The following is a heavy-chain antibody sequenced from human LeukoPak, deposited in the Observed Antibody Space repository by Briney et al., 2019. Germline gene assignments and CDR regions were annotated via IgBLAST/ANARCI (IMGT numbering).Heavy chain of an antibody. V-gene: IGHV1-18*01. CDR3: ARSVIGYCSGGSCANYYYYGMDV. J-gene: IGHJ6*02. D-gene: IGHD2-15*01. CDR1: GYTFTSYG. Sequence: ASVKVSCKASGYTFTSYGISWVRQAPGQGLEWMGWISAYNGNTNYAQKLQGRVTMTTDTSTSTAYMELRSLRSDDTAVYYCARSVIGYCSGGSCANYYYYGMDVWGQGTTVTVSS. CDR2: ISAYNGNT.